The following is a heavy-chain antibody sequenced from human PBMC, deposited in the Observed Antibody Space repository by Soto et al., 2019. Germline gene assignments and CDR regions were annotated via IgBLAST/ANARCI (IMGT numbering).Heavy chain of an antibody. CDR3: AKDIGYSSSPEHYFDY. Sequence: PGGSLRLSCAASGLTFSSYEMNWVRQALGKGLEWVSYISSGGGTTYYADSVEGRFTISRDNSKNSLYLQMNSLRTEDTALYYCAKDIGYSSSPEHYFDYWGQGTLVTVSS. V-gene: IGHV3-48*03. D-gene: IGHD6-13*01. J-gene: IGHJ4*02. CDR1: GLTFSSYE. CDR2: ISSGGGTT.